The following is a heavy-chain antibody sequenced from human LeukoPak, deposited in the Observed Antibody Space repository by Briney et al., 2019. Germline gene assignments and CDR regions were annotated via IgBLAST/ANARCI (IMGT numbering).Heavy chain of an antibody. V-gene: IGHV1-2*02. J-gene: IGHJ4*02. CDR2: INPNHGDT. CDR3: ARSPHILAGENFDY. CDR1: GYTFTSYY. D-gene: IGHD3-9*01. Sequence: ASVKVSCKASGYTFTSYYMHWVRQAPGQGLEWMGWINPNHGDTNYAQKFQDRVSMTRDTSISTAYMHLSRLRSADTAVYYCARSPHILAGENFDYWGQGTLLTVSS.